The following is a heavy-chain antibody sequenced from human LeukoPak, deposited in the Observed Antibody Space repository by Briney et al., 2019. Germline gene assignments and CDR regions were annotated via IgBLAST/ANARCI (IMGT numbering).Heavy chain of an antibody. CDR1: GFTFSSYW. V-gene: IGHV3-7*01. CDR3: ARDLYSSSWHGSYYYYMDV. D-gene: IGHD6-13*01. J-gene: IGHJ6*03. CDR2: IKQDGSEK. Sequence: GGSLRLSCAASGFTFSSYWMSWVRQAPGKGLEWVANIKQDGSEKYYVDSVKGRFTISRDNAKNSLYLQMNSLRAEDTAVYYCARDLYSSSWHGSYYYYMDVWGKGTTVTVSS.